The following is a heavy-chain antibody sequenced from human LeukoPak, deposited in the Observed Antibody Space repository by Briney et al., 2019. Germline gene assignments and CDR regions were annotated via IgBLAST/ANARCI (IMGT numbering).Heavy chain of an antibody. V-gene: IGHV3-7*05. CDR1: GFTFTTYW. CDR3: ARGFDGYYGFDL. Sequence: PGGPLRLSCAASGFTFTTYWMSWVRQAPGKGLEWVANINQDGVEKYYVASVRGRLTISRDNAKNSMYVQMNSLRAEDTAVYYCARGFDGYYGFDLWGQGTMVTVSS. J-gene: IGHJ3*01. CDR2: INQDGVEK. D-gene: IGHD5-24*01.